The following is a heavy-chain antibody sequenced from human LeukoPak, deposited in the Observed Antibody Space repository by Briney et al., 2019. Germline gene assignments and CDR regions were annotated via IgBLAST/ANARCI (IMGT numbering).Heavy chain of an antibody. D-gene: IGHD3-16*01. J-gene: IGHJ4*02. CDR3: ARSTFGGVLFDY. V-gene: IGHV4-61*01. CDR1: GGSVSSGSYY. CDR2: IYYSGST. Sequence: SETLSLTCTVSGGSVSSGSYYWSWIRQPPGKGLEWIGYIYYSGSTNYNPSLKSRATISVDTSKNQFSLKLSSVTAADTAVYYCARSTFGGVLFDYWGQGTLVTVSS.